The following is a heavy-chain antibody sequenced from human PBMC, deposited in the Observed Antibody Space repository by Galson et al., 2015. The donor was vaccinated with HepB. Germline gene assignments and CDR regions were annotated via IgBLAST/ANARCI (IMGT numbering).Heavy chain of an antibody. D-gene: IGHD3-22*01. Sequence: CAISGDSVSSNRAAWNWIRQSPSRGLEWLGRTYYRSKWSSDYAASVKSRITINADTSKNQFSLQLNSVTPEDTAVYYCARGHYYDSTGAYYFDYWGQGTLLTVSA. CDR2: TYYRSKWSS. J-gene: IGHJ4*02. CDR3: ARGHYYDSTGAYYFDY. V-gene: IGHV6-1*01. CDR1: GDSVSSNRAA.